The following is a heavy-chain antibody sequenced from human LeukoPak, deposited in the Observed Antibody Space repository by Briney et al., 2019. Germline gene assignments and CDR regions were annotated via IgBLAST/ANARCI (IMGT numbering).Heavy chain of an antibody. CDR3: ARIQAHYYGSGSYPRWFDT. D-gene: IGHD3-10*01. V-gene: IGHV4-59*08. J-gene: IGHJ5*02. Sequence: SETLSLTCTVPGGSISSYFWGWIRQPPGKGLEWIGYIYYSGSTNYNPSLKSRVTISVDTSKNQLSLKLSSVTAADTAVSYCARIQAHYYGSGSYPRWFDTWGQGTLVTVSS. CDR2: IYYSGST. CDR1: GGSISSYF.